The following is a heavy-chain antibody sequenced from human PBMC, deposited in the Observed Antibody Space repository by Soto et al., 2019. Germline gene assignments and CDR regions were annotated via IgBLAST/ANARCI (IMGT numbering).Heavy chain of an antibody. Sequence: EVRLVESGGGLVQPGGSLRLSCAASGITISNYPMSWVRQAPGKGLDWVSGISGSEDTTYYADSAKGRFTISKDISKNSLFLQLDSLRVEDSALYFCVKDDGGYPSTAPHWGQGTLVTVSP. J-gene: IGHJ4*02. CDR2: ISGSEDTT. V-gene: IGHV3-23*04. CDR3: VKDDGGYPSTAPH. D-gene: IGHD4-17*01. CDR1: GITISNYP.